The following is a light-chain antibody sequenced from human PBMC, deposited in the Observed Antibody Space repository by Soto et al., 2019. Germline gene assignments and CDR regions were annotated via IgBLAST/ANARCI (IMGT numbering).Light chain of an antibody. CDR2: GAS. CDR1: QSVSSNF. J-gene: IGKJ3*01. Sequence: EIVLTQSPGTLSLSPGERTTLSCRASQSVSSNFLDWYQQKPGQAPRLLIYGASSRATGIPDRFSGSGSGTDFTLTISRLEPEDFAVYFCQQYGSSPRITFGPGTKVDI. CDR3: QQYGSSPRIT. V-gene: IGKV3-20*01.